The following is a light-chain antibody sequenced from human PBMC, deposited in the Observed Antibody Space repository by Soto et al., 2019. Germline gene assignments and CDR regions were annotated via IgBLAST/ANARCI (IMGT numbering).Light chain of an antibody. Sequence: EIVLTQSPATLSLSPGIRATLSCRASQNISNYLIWYQQKPGQAPRLLIYDVSNRATGIPARFSGSGSGTDFTLKISRVEAEDVGVYYCMQSIQLPRTFGQGTKVDIK. CDR2: DVS. CDR1: QNISNY. V-gene: IGKV3-11*01. J-gene: IGKJ1*01. CDR3: MQSIQLPRT.